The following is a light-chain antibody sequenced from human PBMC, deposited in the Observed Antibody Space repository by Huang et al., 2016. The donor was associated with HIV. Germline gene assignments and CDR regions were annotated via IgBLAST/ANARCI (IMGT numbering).Light chain of an antibody. V-gene: IGKV1-39*01. J-gene: IGKJ1*01. CDR2: AAT. CDR3: QQSYTTPRT. Sequence: DIQMTQSPSSLAASIGDRVTITCRASQSISTYLNWYQQKPGRAPKRLMYAATTLQTGVPARFSGSGSATDFSLTISNLQLEDFATYYCQQSYTTPRTFGPGTKVEIK. CDR1: QSISTY.